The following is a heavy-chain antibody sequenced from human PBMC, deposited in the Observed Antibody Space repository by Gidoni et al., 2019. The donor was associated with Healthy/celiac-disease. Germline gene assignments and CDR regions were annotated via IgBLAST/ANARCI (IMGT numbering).Heavy chain of an antibody. CDR3: ARAGYSGSYFPNAFDI. CDR1: GFTVSSNY. V-gene: IGHV3-53*01. D-gene: IGHD1-26*01. J-gene: IGHJ3*02. CDR2: IYSGGST. Sequence: EVQLVESGGGLIQPGGSLRLSCAASGFTVSSNYMSWVRQAPGKGLEWVSVIYSGGSTYYADSVKGRFTISRDNSKNTLYLQMNSLRAEDTAVYYCARAGYSGSYFPNAFDIWGQGTMVTVSS.